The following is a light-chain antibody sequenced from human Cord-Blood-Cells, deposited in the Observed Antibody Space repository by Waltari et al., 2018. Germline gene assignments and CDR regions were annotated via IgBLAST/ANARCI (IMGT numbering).Light chain of an antibody. CDR2: GAS. J-gene: IGKJ2*01. CDR1: QSVSSN. CDR3: QQYNNWPPYT. Sequence: EIVMTQSPATLSVSPGERATLSCRARQSVSSNLAWSQQKPGQAPRLLIYGASTRATGITARFRGSGSGTEFTLTISSLQSEDFAVYYCQQYNNWPPYTFGQGTKLEIK. V-gene: IGKV3-15*01.